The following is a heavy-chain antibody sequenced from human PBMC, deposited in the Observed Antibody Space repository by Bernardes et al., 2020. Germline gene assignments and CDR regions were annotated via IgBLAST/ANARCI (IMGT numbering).Heavy chain of an antibody. V-gene: IGHV5-51*01. CDR1: GYSFTSYW. CDR2: IYPGDSDT. CDR3: ARHRGGSQLLLGSAFDI. J-gene: IGHJ3*02. D-gene: IGHD2-15*01. Sequence: GESLKISCKGSGYSFTSYWIGWVRQMPGKGLEWMGIIYPGDSDTRYSPSFQGQVTISADKSISTAYLQWSSLKASDTAMYYCARHRGGSQLLLGSAFDIWGQGTMVTVSS.